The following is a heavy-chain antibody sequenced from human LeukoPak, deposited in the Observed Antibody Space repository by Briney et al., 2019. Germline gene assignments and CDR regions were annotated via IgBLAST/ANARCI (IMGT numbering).Heavy chain of an antibody. CDR2: IYYSGST. CDR1: GGSISSSSYY. D-gene: IGHD2-21*01. Sequence: SETLSLTCTVSGGSISSSSYYWGWIRQPPGKGLEWIGSIYYSGSTYYNPSLKSRVTISVDTSKNQFSLKLSSVTAADTAVYYCAREICGGDCYPYYYYYMDVWGKGATVTVSS. V-gene: IGHV4-39*02. CDR3: AREICGGDCYPYYYYYMDV. J-gene: IGHJ6*03.